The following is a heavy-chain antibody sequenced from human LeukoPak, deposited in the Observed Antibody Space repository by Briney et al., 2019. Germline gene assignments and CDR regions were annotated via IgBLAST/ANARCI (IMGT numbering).Heavy chain of an antibody. J-gene: IGHJ4*02. CDR2: IYGGGST. D-gene: IGHD6-13*01. CDR3: ARGGSLRLFDY. CDR1: GFTFSSNY. V-gene: IGHV3-53*01. Sequence: GGSLRLSCAASGFTFSSNYMSWVRQAPGKGLEWVSLIYGGGSTYYADSVKGRFTISRDNSKNTLYLQMNSLRAEDTAVYYCARGGSLRLFDYWGQGTLVTVSS.